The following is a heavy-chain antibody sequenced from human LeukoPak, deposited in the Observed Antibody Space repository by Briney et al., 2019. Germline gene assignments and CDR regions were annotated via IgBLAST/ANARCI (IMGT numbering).Heavy chain of an antibody. Sequence: GGSLRLSCAASGFTFSSYAMSWVRQAPGKGLEWVSAISGSGGSTYYADSVKGRFTISRDNSKNTLYLQMNSLRAEDTAVYYCAKDGHDYYGSGILKYWGQGTLVTVSS. CDR2: ISGSGGST. CDR3: AKDGHDYYGSGILKY. V-gene: IGHV3-23*01. CDR1: GFTFSSYA. D-gene: IGHD3-10*01. J-gene: IGHJ4*02.